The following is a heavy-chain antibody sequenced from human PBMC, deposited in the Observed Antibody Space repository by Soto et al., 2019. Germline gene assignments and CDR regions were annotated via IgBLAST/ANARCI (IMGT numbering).Heavy chain of an antibody. J-gene: IGHJ4*02. V-gene: IGHV3-23*01. Sequence: EVQVLESGGGLVQPGGSLRLSCAASAFTFSGSAMTWVRQAPGKGLEWLSTITKTGDDTYYADSVKGRFTISRDDSKNTVYLQMSGLRVEDTAVYHRVKGGWGTVVDYWGQGTPVIVSS. CDR1: AFTFSGSA. CDR3: VKGGWGTVVDY. D-gene: IGHD1-1*01. CDR2: ITKTGDDT.